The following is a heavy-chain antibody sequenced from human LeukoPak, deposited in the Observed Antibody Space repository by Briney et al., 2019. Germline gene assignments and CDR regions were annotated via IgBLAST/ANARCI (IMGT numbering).Heavy chain of an antibody. CDR3: ASGLEKWDLLGDDAFD. J-gene: IGHJ3*01. CDR2: ISYDGTDK. V-gene: IGHV3-30*04. D-gene: IGHD1-26*01. CDR1: GFTFSNYA. Sequence: PGGSLRLSCVASGFTFSNYALHWVRQTPGKGLEWVAVISYDGTDKFYADSVKGRFTISRDSSKNTVYLQMNSLRAEDTAVYYCASGLEKWDLLGDDAFDLGPRDNGHRLF.